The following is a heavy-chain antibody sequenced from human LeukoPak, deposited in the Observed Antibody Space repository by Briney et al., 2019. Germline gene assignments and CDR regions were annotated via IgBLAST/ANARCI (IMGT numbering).Heavy chain of an antibody. V-gene: IGHV1-69*13. D-gene: IGHD4-17*01. CDR2: IIPIFGTA. Sequence: GASVKVSCKASGGTFSSYAISWVRQAPGQGLEWMGGIIPIFGTANYAQKFQGRVTITAGESTSTAYMELSSLRSEDTAVYYCARAVAVHDYGDYFDYWGQGTLVTVSS. J-gene: IGHJ4*02. CDR1: GGTFSSYA. CDR3: ARAVAVHDYGDYFDY.